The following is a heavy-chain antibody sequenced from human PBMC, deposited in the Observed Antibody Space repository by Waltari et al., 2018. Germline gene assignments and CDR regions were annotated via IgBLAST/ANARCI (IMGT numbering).Heavy chain of an antibody. CDR3: ARELNYDFWSGQNWFDP. D-gene: IGHD3-3*01. Sequence: QVQLVQSGAEVKKPGSSVKVSCKASGGTFSSYAISWVRQAPGQGLEWMGGITPIFGTANYEQKFQGRVTITADESTSTAYMELSSLRSEDTAVYYCARELNYDFWSGQNWFDPWGQGTLVTVSS. CDR2: ITPIFGTA. J-gene: IGHJ5*02. V-gene: IGHV1-69*12. CDR1: GGTFSSYA.